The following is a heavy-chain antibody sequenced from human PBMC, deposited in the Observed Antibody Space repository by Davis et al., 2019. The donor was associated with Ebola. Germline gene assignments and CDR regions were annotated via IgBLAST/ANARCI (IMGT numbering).Heavy chain of an antibody. CDR2: ISSSSSYI. CDR3: LYGMDV. V-gene: IGHV3-21*01. CDR1: KFTLSSYW. Sequence: GESLKISCAASKFTLSSYWMNWVRQAPGKGLEWVSSISSSSSYIYYADSVKGRFTISRDNAKNSLYLQMNSLRAEDTAVYYCLYGMDVWGQGTTVTVSS. J-gene: IGHJ6*02.